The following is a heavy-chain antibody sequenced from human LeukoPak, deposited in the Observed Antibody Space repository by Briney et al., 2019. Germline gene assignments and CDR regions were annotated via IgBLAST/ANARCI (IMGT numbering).Heavy chain of an antibody. CDR3: ARGFVVVPAAMSY. V-gene: IGHV1-2*02. CDR2: INPNSGGT. CDR1: GYTFTGYY. J-gene: IGHJ4*02. Sequence: EASVKVSCKASGYTFTGYYMHWVRPAPGQGLEWMGWINPNSGGTNYAQKFQGRVTMTRDTSISTAYMELSRLRSDDTAVYYCARGFVVVPAAMSYWGQGTLVTVSS. D-gene: IGHD2-2*01.